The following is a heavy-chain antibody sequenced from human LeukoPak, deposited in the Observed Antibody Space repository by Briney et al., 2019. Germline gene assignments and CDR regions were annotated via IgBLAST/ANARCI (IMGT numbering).Heavy chain of an antibody. J-gene: IGHJ4*02. Sequence: PSETLSLTCTVSGGSISSYYWSWIRQPPGQGLVWIGYIYYSGSTNYNPSLKSRVTISVDTSKNQFSLKLSSVTAADTAVYYCARSRDYYDSSGYYSRFDYWGQGTLVTVSS. D-gene: IGHD3-22*01. V-gene: IGHV4-59*01. CDR3: ARSRDYYDSSGYYSRFDY. CDR1: GGSISSYY. CDR2: IYYSGST.